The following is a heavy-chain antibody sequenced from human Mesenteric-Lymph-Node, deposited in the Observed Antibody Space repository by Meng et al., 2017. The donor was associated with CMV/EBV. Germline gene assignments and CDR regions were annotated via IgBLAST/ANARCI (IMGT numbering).Heavy chain of an antibody. CDR1: GGSISSGGYY. D-gene: IGHD4-11*01. J-gene: IGHJ4*02. CDR3: ARALDYSNPRGFDY. V-gene: IGHV4-31*02. Sequence: SGGSISSGGYYWSWIRQHPGKGLEWIGYIYYSGSTYYNPSLKSRVTISVDTSKNQFSLKLSSVTAADTAVYYCARALDYSNPRGFDYWGRGTLVTVSS. CDR2: IYYSGST.